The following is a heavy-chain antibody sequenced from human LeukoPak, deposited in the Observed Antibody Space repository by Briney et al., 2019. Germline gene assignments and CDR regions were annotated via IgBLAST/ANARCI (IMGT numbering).Heavy chain of an antibody. CDR2: ISYDGSNK. CDR1: GFTFSSYA. D-gene: IGHD1-26*01. J-gene: IGHJ4*02. Sequence: GGSLRLSCAASGFTFSSYAMHWVRQAPGKGLEWVAVISYDGSNKFYADSVKGRFTISRDNSKNTLYLQMNSLRAEDTAVYYRARASGSYYFDYWGQGTLVTVSS. CDR3: ARASGSYYFDY. V-gene: IGHV3-30*04.